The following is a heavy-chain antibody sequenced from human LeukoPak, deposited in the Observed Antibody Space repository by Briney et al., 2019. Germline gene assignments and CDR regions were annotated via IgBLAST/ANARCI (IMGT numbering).Heavy chain of an antibody. D-gene: IGHD5-18*01. V-gene: IGHV3-33*06. CDR1: GFTFSSYG. Sequence: PGGSLRLSCAASGFTFSSYGMHWVRQAPGKGLEWVAVIWYDRSNKYYADSVKGRFTISRDNSKNTLYLQMNSLRAEDTAVYYCAKPHKGYSYGYYFEYWGQGTPVTVSS. CDR3: AKPHKGYSYGYYFEY. CDR2: IWYDRSNK. J-gene: IGHJ4*02.